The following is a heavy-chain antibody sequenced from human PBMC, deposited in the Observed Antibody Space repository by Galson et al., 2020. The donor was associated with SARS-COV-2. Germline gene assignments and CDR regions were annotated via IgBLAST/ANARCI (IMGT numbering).Heavy chain of an antibody. V-gene: IGHV3-33*01. CDR1: GFTFSTYG. J-gene: IGHJ3*02. CDR2: IWYDGSNK. CDR3: SRGASAHDALDI. Sequence: GGSLRLSCAASGFTFSTYGMHWVRQAPGKGLEWVALIWYDGSNKHYADSVKGRFTISRDNSNNTLYLQMNSLRAEDTAVYFCSRGASAHDALDIWGQGTMVTVSS.